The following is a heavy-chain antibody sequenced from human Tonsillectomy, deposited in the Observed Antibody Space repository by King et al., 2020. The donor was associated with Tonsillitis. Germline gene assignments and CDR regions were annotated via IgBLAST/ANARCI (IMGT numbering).Heavy chain of an antibody. CDR1: GGTFSSYA. CDR3: ARDSGSGWTDFGY. V-gene: IGHV1-69*04. Sequence: QLVQSGAEVKKPGSSVKVSCKASGGTFSSYAISWVRQAPGQGLEWMGRIIPILGIANYAQKFQGRVTITADKSTSTAYMELSSLRSEDTAVYYCARDSGSGWTDFGYWGQGTLVTVSS. D-gene: IGHD6-19*01. CDR2: IIPILGIA. J-gene: IGHJ4*02.